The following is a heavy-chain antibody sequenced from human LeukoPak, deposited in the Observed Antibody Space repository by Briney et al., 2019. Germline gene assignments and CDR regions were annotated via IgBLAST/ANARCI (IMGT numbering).Heavy chain of an antibody. CDR1: GFTFSSYS. V-gene: IGHV3-21*04. Sequence: GGSLRLSCAASGFTFSSYSMNWVRQAPGKGLEWVSSISSSSSYIYYADSVKGRFTISRDNAKNSLYLQMNSLRSEDTAVYYCALIHTVVTLRRFDYWGQGTLVTVSS. CDR2: ISSSSSYI. CDR3: ALIHTVVTLRRFDY. J-gene: IGHJ4*02. D-gene: IGHD4-23*01.